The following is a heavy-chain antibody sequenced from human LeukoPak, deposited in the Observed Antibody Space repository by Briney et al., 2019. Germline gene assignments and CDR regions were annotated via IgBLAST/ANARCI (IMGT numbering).Heavy chain of an antibody. D-gene: IGHD5-12*01. CDR3: ARTTEGYAGGPGYSYYYYMDV. Sequence: SETLSLTCAVSGGSISSNSYYWGWIRQPPGKGLEWIGSIYYSGSTYYNPSLKSRVTISVDTSKNQVSLKLRSVTAADTAVYYCARTTEGYAGGPGYSYYYYMDVWGKGTTVTISS. V-gene: IGHV4-39*07. J-gene: IGHJ6*03. CDR2: IYYSGST. CDR1: GGSISSNSYY.